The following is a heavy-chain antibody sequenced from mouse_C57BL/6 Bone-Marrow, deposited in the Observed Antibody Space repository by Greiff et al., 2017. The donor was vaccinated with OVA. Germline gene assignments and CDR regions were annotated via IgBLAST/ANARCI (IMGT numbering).Heavy chain of an antibody. CDR1: GYAFSSSW. CDR3: ANYYGIHCAY. CDR2: IYPGDGDT. J-gene: IGHJ3*01. V-gene: IGHV1-82*01. Sequence: QVQLQQSGPELVKPGASVKISCKASGYAFSSSWMNWVKQRPGKGLEWIGRIYPGDGDTNYNGKFKGKATLTADKSSSTAYMQLSSLTSEDSAVYFCANYYGIHCAYWGQGTLVTVAA. D-gene: IGHD1-1*01.